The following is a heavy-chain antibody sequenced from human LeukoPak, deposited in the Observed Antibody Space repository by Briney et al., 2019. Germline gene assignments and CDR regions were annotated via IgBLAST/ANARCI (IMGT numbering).Heavy chain of an antibody. Sequence: GGSLRLPCAASGFPFSSYSMNWVRQAPGKGLEWVSYISSSSSTIYYADSVKGRFTISRDNAKNSLYLQMNSLRAEDTAVYYCARWGIVGASAFSWFDPWGQGTLVTVSS. CDR3: ARWGIVGASAFSWFDP. CDR1: GFPFSSYS. CDR2: ISSSSSTI. J-gene: IGHJ5*02. V-gene: IGHV3-48*04. D-gene: IGHD1-26*01.